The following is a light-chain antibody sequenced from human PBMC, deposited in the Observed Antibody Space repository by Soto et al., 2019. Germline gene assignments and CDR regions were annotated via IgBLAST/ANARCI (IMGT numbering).Light chain of an antibody. V-gene: IGKV3-20*01. Sequence: IGRTQTQGTLSLSPRDRVTLSFRASQTISSNYLAWYQQKPGQAPRLLIYGASSRATGIPDRFSGSGSGTDFTLTISRLEPEDFTLYYCQQSGISPQPFGQVT. J-gene: IGKJ1*01. CDR1: QTISSNY. CDR3: QQSGISPQP. CDR2: GAS.